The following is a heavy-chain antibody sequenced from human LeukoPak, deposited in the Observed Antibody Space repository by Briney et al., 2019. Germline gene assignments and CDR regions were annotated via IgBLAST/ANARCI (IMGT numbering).Heavy chain of an antibody. Sequence: GRSLRLSWAASGXTFSSYGVHWVRQAPGKGLEWVAVIWYDGINKYYADSVKGRFTISRDNSKNTLYLQMNSLRAEDTAVYYCARGLTEVGNWGQGTLVTVSS. CDR1: GXTFSSYG. CDR3: ARGLTEVGN. CDR2: IWYDGINK. V-gene: IGHV3-33*01. D-gene: IGHD1-14*01. J-gene: IGHJ4*02.